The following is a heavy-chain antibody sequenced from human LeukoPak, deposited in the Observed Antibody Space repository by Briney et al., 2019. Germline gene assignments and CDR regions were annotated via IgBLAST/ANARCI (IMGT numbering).Heavy chain of an antibody. CDR2: INPDGSGT. CDR3: ARDKDYKIDY. J-gene: IGHJ4*02. CDR1: GFTFSSHW. V-gene: IGHV3-74*01. D-gene: IGHD4-11*01. Sequence: GGSLRLSCAASGFTFSSHWMYWVRQAPGKGLVYVSRINPDGSGTGYADSVKGRFTISRDNAKNTLYLQMNSLRAEDTALYYCARDKDYKIDYWGQGTLVTVSS.